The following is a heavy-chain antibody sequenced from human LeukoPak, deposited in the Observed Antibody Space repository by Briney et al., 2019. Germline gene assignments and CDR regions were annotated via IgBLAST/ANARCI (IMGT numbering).Heavy chain of an antibody. CDR3: AKDQIYGDGGASDV. Sequence: GGSLRLSCAASGFTFSNYAMSWVRQAPGKGLEWVSAISGSGGSTYYADSVKGRFTISRYNSKNTLYLQMNSLRAEDTAVYYCAKDQIYGDGGASDVWGQGTMVIVSS. V-gene: IGHV3-23*01. CDR2: ISGSGGST. D-gene: IGHD4-17*01. J-gene: IGHJ3*01. CDR1: GFTFSNYA.